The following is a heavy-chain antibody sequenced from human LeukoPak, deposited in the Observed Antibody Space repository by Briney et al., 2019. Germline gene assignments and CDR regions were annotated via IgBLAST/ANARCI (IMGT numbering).Heavy chain of an antibody. J-gene: IGHJ4*02. CDR2: IKQDGSEK. V-gene: IGHV3-7*01. D-gene: IGHD3-10*01. CDR3: ARDYYGSGSFPYYFDY. CDR1: GFTFSSYW. Sequence: PGGSLRLSCAASGFTFSSYWMSWVRQAPGKGLEWVAKIKQDGSEKYYADSVKGRFTISRDNAKNSLYLQMNSLRAEDTAVYLCARDYYGSGSFPYYFDYWGQGTLVTVSS.